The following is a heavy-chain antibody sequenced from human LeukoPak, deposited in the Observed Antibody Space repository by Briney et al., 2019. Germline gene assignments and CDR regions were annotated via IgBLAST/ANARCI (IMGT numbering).Heavy chain of an antibody. CDR1: GFTFSSYA. V-gene: IGHV3-7*01. J-gene: IGHJ4*02. D-gene: IGHD5-12*01. CDR3: AREREAGRWLRFGFYFDS. Sequence: GGSLRLSCAASGFTFSSYAMSWVRQAPGKGLEWVANIQQHGSEKYYVDSVKGRFTISRDNAKNSLYLQMNSLRAEDTAVYYCAREREAGRWLRFGFYFDSWGQGTLITVSS. CDR2: IQQHGSEK.